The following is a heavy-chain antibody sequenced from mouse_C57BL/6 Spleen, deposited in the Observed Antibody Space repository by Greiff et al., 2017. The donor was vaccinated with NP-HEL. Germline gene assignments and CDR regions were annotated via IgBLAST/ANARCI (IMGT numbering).Heavy chain of an antibody. CDR2: IYPGDGDT. J-gene: IGHJ1*03. Sequence: QVQLQQSGPELVKPGASVKISCKASGYAFSSSWMNWVKQRPGKGLEWIGRIYPGDGDTNYNGKFKGKATLTADKSSSTAYMQLSSLTSEDSAVYVCSRCPYYYGSSDGYFDGWGTGTTVTVAS. D-gene: IGHD1-1*01. CDR3: SRCPYYYGSSDGYFDG. V-gene: IGHV1-82*01. CDR1: GYAFSSSW.